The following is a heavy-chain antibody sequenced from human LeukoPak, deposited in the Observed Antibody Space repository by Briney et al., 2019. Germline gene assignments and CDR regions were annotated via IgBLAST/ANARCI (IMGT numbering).Heavy chain of an antibody. CDR3: ARDRTSGSYYFY. J-gene: IGHJ4*02. CDR1: GYTFTSYG. CDR2: ISAYSGNT. D-gene: IGHD1-26*01. V-gene: IGHV1-18*01. Sequence: ASVKVSCKASGYTFTSYGISWVRQAPGQGLEWMGWISAYSGNTNYAQKLQGRVTMTTDTSTSTAYMELRSLRSDDTAVCYCARDRTSGSYYFYWGQGTLVTVSS.